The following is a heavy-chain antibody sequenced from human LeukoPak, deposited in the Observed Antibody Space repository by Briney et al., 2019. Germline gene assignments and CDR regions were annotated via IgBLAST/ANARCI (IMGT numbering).Heavy chain of an antibody. CDR3: ARVVSSGWYEGNYYFDY. J-gene: IGHJ4*02. CDR1: GYTFTGYY. V-gene: IGHV1-2*02. CDR2: INPNSGGT. Sequence: ASVKVSCKASGYTFTGYYMHWVRQAPGQGLEWMGWINPNSGGTNYAQKLQGRVTMTRDTSISTAYMELSRLRSDDTAVYYCARVVSSGWYEGNYYFDYWGQGTLVTVSS. D-gene: IGHD6-19*01.